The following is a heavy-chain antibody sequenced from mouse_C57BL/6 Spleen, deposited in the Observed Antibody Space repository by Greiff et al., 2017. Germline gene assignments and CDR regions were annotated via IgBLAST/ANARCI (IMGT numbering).Heavy chain of an antibody. J-gene: IGHJ2*01. V-gene: IGHV1-4*01. CDR1: GYTFTSYT. CDR2: INPSSGYT. CDR3: ARDYGSTFDY. D-gene: IGHD1-1*01. Sequence: QVQLKQSGAELARPGASVKMSCKASGYTFTSYTMHWVNQRPGQGLEWIGYINPSSGYTKYNQKFKDNATLTANKSSNTAYMQLSRLTSEDSAVYYCARDYGSTFDYWGQGTTPTVSS.